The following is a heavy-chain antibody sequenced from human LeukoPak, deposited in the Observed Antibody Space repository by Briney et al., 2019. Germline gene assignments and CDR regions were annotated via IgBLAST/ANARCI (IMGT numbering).Heavy chain of an antibody. CDR1: GFTFSSYS. V-gene: IGHV3-21*01. CDR3: ARDYYGSGSCDY. J-gene: IGHJ4*02. Sequence: GGSLRLSFAASGFTFSSYSMNWVRQAPGKGLEWVSSISSSSSYIYYADSVKGRFTISRDNAKNSLYLQMNSLRAEDTAVYYCARDYYGSGSCDYWGQGTLVTVSS. CDR2: ISSSSSYI. D-gene: IGHD3-10*01.